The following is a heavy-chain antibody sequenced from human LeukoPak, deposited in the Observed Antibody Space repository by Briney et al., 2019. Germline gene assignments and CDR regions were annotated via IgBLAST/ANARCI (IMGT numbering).Heavy chain of an antibody. V-gene: IGHV3-23*01. CDR2: ISGSGGST. CDR3: AKRTYDILTGYYNEWYFDY. J-gene: IGHJ4*02. CDR1: GFTFSSYA. Sequence: QSGGSLRLSCAASGFTFSSYAMSWVRQAPGKGLEWVSAISGSGGSTYYADSVKGRFTISRDNSKNTLYLQMNSLRAEDTAVYYCAKRTYDILTGYYNEWYFDYWGQGTLVTVSS. D-gene: IGHD3-9*01.